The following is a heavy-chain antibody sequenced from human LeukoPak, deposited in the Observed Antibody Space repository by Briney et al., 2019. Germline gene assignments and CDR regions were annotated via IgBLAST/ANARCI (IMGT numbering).Heavy chain of an antibody. V-gene: IGHV4-39*07. Sequence: GSLRLSCAASGSTFSSYAMSWVRQAPGKGLEWIGSIYYSGSTYYNPSLKGRVTISVDTSKNQFSLKLSSVTAADTAVYYCARVSLQLWLLPNAFDIWGQGTMVTVSS. CDR2: IYYSGST. J-gene: IGHJ3*02. D-gene: IGHD5-18*01. CDR3: ARVSLQLWLLPNAFDI. CDR1: GSTFSSYA.